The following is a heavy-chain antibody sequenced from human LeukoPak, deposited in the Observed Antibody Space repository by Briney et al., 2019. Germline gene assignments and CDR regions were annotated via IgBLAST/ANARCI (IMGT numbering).Heavy chain of an antibody. CDR1: GGSFSGYY. V-gene: IGHV4-34*01. Sequence: SETLSLTCAVYGGSFSGYYWSWIRQPPGKGLEWIGEINHSGSTNYNPSLKSRVTISVDTSKNQFSLKLSSVTAADTAVYYCAGLGYCSSTGCAEWLSYWGQGTLVTVSS. D-gene: IGHD2-2*01. CDR3: AGLGYCSSTGCAEWLSY. J-gene: IGHJ4*02. CDR2: INHSGST.